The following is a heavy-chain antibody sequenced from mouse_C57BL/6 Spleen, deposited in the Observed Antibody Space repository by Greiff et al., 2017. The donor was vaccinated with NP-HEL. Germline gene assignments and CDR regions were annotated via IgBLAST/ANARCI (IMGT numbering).Heavy chain of an antibody. V-gene: IGHV1-69*01. D-gene: IGHD1-1*01. J-gene: IGHJ2*01. CDR2: IDPSDSYT. CDR3: ARGGGSSQSFDY. Sequence: VQLQQPGAELVMPGASVKLSCKASGYTFTSYWMHWVKQRPGQGLEWIGEIDPSDSYTNYNQKFKGKSTLTVDKSSSTAYMQLSSLTSEDSAVYYCARGGGSSQSFDYWGQGTTLTVSS. CDR1: GYTFTSYW.